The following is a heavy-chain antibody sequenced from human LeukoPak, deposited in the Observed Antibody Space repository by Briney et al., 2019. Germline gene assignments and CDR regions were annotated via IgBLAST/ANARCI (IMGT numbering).Heavy chain of an antibody. CDR1: GFTFSSYA. CDR3: AKTRPLDSSSWSHGDY. J-gene: IGHJ4*02. CDR2: ISGSGDST. Sequence: PGGSLRLSCAASGFTFSSYAMSWVRQAPGKGLEWVSAISGSGDSTYYGDSVKGRFTISRDNSKNTLYLQMNSLRAEDTAVYYCAKTRPLDSSSWSHGDYWGPGTLVTVSS. D-gene: IGHD6-13*01. V-gene: IGHV3-23*01.